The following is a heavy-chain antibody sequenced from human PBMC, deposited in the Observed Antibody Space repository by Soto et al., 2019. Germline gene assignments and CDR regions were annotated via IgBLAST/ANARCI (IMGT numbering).Heavy chain of an antibody. J-gene: IGHJ5*02. D-gene: IGHD2-15*01. CDR1: GGSFSGYY. V-gene: IGHV4-34*01. Sequence: QVQLQQWGAGLLKPSETLSLTCAVYGGSFSGYYWSWIRQPPGKGLEWIGEINHSGSTNYNPSLKSRFTRSVDTSKKQFSLKLSSVTAADTAVYYCATSPYCGGGSCPPPHPWGQGTLVTVAS. CDR2: INHSGST. CDR3: ATSPYCGGGSCPPPHP.